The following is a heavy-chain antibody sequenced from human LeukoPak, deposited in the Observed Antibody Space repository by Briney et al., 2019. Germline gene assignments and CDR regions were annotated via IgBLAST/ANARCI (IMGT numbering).Heavy chain of an antibody. V-gene: IGHV3-30*02. Sequence: PGGSLRLSCAASGFTFSDYGIHWVRQAPGQGLEWVALIWYDGSNKYYADSVKGRFTISRDNSKNTLYLQMNSLRAEDTAVYYCAKEDYYGSGSFSYYFDYWGQGTLVTVSS. D-gene: IGHD3-10*01. CDR3: AKEDYYGSGSFSYYFDY. CDR1: GFTFSDYG. J-gene: IGHJ4*02. CDR2: IWYDGSNK.